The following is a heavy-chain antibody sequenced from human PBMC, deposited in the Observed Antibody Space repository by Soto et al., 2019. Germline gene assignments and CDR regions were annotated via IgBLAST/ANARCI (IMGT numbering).Heavy chain of an antibody. J-gene: IGHJ6*01. CDR3: TSSGSRITMVRGVLNYYYGMDV. V-gene: IGHV3-73*01. CDR1: GFTFSGSA. D-gene: IGHD3-10*01. Sequence: GSLRLSCAASGFTFSGSAMHWVRQASGKGLEWVGRIRSKANSYATAYAASVKGRFTISRDDSKNTAYLQMNSLKTEDTAVYYCTSSGSRITMVRGVLNYYYGMDVWGQGTTVTV. CDR2: IRSKANSYAT.